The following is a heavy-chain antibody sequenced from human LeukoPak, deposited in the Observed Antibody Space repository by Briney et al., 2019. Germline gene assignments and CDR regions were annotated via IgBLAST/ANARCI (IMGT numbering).Heavy chain of an antibody. Sequence: PSETLSLTCTVSGGSISSSSYYWGWIRQPPGKGLEWLGSIYYSGSTYYNPSLKSRVTISVDTSKNQFSLKLSSVTAADTAVYYCARVDTAMAYYYYYGMDVWGQGTTVTVSS. J-gene: IGHJ6*02. CDR2: IYYSGST. D-gene: IGHD5-18*01. CDR1: GGSISSSSYY. CDR3: ARVDTAMAYYYYYGMDV. V-gene: IGHV4-39*01.